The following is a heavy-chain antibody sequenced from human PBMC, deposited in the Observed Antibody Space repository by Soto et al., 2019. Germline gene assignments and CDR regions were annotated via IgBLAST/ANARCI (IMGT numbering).Heavy chain of an antibody. CDR1: GFTFGDYA. D-gene: IGHD6-19*01. CDR3: TRTWGSGWRNDAFDI. J-gene: IGHJ3*02. CDR2: IRSKAYGGTT. Sequence: GGSLRLSCTASGFTFGDYAMSWVRQAPGKGLEWVGFIRSKAYGGTTEYAASVKGRFTISRDDSKSIAYLQMNSLKTEDTAVYYCTRTWGSGWRNDAFDIWDQGTMVTVSS. V-gene: IGHV3-49*04.